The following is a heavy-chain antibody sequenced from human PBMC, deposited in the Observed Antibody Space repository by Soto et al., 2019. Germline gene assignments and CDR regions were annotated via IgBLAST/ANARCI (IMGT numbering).Heavy chain of an antibody. V-gene: IGHV3-23*01. Sequence: GGSLRLSCAASGFTLNNYAMSWVRQAPGKGLEWVSAISDSGGTTYYADSVKGRFTISRDNSKNTLFLQMNSLRAEDTAVYYCAKHYPVGWAAGVYWGQGTLVTVSS. J-gene: IGHJ4*02. CDR3: AKHYPVGWAAGVY. CDR1: GFTLNNYA. CDR2: ISDSGGTT. D-gene: IGHD6-13*01.